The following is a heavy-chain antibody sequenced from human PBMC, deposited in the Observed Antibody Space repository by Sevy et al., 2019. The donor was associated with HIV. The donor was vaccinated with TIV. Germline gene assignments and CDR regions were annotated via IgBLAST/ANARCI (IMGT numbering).Heavy chain of an antibody. J-gene: IGHJ4*02. CDR3: XXXXXXXXXXXXGQFDY. CDR2: VHAGNGHT. V-gene: IGHV1-3*01. Sequence: ASVKVSCKASGYTFSNNAIHWVRQAPGQRLEWMGWVHAGNGHTKFSEKFQDRVTISRDTSATTVYMDLTSLTSEDTXXXXXXXXXXXXXXXXXGQFDYWGQGTLVTVSX. CDR1: GYTFSNNA.